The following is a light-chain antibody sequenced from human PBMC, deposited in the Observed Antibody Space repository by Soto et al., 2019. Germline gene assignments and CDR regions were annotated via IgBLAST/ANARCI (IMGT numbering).Light chain of an antibody. CDR3: QQRSNWPPT. V-gene: IGKV3-11*01. Sequence: EIVLTQSPATLSFSPGEGATLSCRASQSVSSYLAWYQQKPGQAPRLLIYDASNRATGIPARFSGSGSGTDFTLTISSLEPEDFAVYYCQQRSNWPPTFGQGTKVDI. CDR1: QSVSSY. J-gene: IGKJ1*01. CDR2: DAS.